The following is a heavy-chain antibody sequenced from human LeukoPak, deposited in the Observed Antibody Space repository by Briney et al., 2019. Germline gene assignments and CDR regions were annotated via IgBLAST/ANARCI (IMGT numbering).Heavy chain of an antibody. J-gene: IGHJ4*02. Sequence: ASLKVSCKASGYTFTSYGITWVRQAPGQGLEWMGWISTYNGDTNYAQSLQGRVTMTTDTSTSTAYMELRSLRSDDTAIYYCARGRGSTSRYWGQGALVTVSS. CDR2: ISTYNGDT. D-gene: IGHD5-12*01. CDR1: GYTFTSYG. V-gene: IGHV1-18*01. CDR3: ARGRGSTSRY.